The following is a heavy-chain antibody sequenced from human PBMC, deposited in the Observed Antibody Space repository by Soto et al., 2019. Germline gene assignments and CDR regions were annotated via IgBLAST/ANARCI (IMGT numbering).Heavy chain of an antibody. J-gene: IGHJ3*02. CDR3: AKDIVTGMLYAFDI. D-gene: IGHD1-1*01. V-gene: IGHV3-9*01. CDR1: GFTFENYA. CDR2: ISWNSDNI. Sequence: PGWSLRLSCTASGFTFENYAMHWVRQAPGKGLEWVSGISWNSDNIPYADSVRGRFTISRDNAKNSLYLQMNSLRPEDTALYYCAKDIVTGMLYAFDIWGQGTMVTVSS.